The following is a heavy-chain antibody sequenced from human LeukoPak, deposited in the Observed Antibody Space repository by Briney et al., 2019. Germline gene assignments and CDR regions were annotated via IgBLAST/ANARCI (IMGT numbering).Heavy chain of an antibody. CDR1: GFTFSSYS. J-gene: IGHJ3*02. D-gene: IGHD3-3*01. Sequence: GGSLRLSCAASGFTFSSYSMNWVRQAPGKGLEWVSSISSSSSYIYYADSVKGRFTISRDNPKNSLYLHMNSLRAEDTAVYYCSRDHDASGNYDFWSGYYRGTNAFDIWGQGTMVTVSS. CDR3: SRDHDASGNYDFWSGYYRGTNAFDI. V-gene: IGHV3-21*01. CDR2: ISSSSSYI.